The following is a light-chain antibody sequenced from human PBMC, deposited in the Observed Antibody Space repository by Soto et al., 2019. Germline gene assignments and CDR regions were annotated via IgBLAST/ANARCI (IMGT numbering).Light chain of an antibody. CDR1: QGIRND. CDR2: AAS. Sequence: AIPMTQSPSSLSASVGDRVTITCRASQGIRNDLGWYQHKPGKAPKLLIYAASSLQSGVPSRFSGSVSGTDFTLTISSLQPEDFATYYCLQDYNYPPTFGQGTKVEIK. V-gene: IGKV1-6*01. CDR3: LQDYNYPPT. J-gene: IGKJ1*01.